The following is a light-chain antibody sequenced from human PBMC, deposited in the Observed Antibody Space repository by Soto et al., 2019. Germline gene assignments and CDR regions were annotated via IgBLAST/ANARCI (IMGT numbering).Light chain of an antibody. CDR2: DAS. CDR1: QSVNYK. Sequence: EIVMTQSPATLSVSPGESATLSCRASQSVNYKLAWYQQKPGQAPRLFIYDASFRATGVPARFSGSGSGTEFTLTISSLQTEDFAVYFCQQYNDWLALTFGGGTKVEIK. CDR3: QQYNDWLALT. J-gene: IGKJ4*01. V-gene: IGKV3-15*01.